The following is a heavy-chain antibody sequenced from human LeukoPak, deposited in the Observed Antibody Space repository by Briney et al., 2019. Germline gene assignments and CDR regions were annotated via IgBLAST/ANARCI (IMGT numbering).Heavy chain of an antibody. V-gene: IGHV3-48*03. CDR2: ISSSGTI. CDR3: ATGAYCDH. J-gene: IGHJ4*02. CDR1: RFTFSSYE. Sequence: GGSLRLSCAASRFTFSSYEMNWVRQAPGKGLEWVSYISSSGTIYYADSVKGRFTISRDNSENTLYLQMNGLRAEDTAIYFCATGAYCDHWGQGTLVTVSS.